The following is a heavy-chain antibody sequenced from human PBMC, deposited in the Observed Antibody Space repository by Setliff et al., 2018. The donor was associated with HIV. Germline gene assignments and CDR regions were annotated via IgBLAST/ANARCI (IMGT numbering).Heavy chain of an antibody. CDR1: GYTLTELS. J-gene: IGHJ4*02. D-gene: IGHD1-20*01. V-gene: IGHV1-24*01. CDR3: ARDKGIREAASLDY. CDR2: FDPEDGET. Sequence: ASVKVSCKVSGYTLTELSVHWVRQAPGEGLEWMGGFDPEDGETIYAEKFQGRVTMTEDTATDTAYIELSSLTSQDTAVYYCARDKGIREAASLDYWGQGSLVTVSS.